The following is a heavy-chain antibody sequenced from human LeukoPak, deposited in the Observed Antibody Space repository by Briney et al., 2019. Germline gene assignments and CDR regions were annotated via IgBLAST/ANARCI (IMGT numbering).Heavy chain of an antibody. V-gene: IGHV4-39*01. J-gene: IGHJ4*02. CDR1: GGSISSSSYY. CDR3: ARLHWNADY. CDR2: IYYSGST. D-gene: IGHD1-1*01. Sequence: TLSLTCTVSGGSISSSSYYWGWIRQPPGKGLEWIGSIYYSGSTYYNPSLKSRVTISVDTSKNQFSLKLSSVTAADTAVYYCARLHWNADYWGEGTLVTVSS.